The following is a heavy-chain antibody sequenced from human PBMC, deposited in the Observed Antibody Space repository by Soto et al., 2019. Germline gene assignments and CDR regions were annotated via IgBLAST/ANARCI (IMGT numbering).Heavy chain of an antibody. CDR2: IWYDGSNK. J-gene: IGHJ5*02. Sequence: GGSLRLSCAASGFTFSSYGMHWVRQAPGKGLEWVAVIWYDGSNKYYADSVKGRFTISRDNSKNTLYLQMNSLRAEDTAVYYCAREMVVAADNWFDPWGQGALVTVSS. CDR1: GFTFSSYG. V-gene: IGHV3-33*01. CDR3: AREMVVAADNWFDP. D-gene: IGHD2-15*01.